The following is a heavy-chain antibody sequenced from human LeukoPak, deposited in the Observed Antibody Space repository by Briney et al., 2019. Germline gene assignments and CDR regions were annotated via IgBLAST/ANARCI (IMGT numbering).Heavy chain of an antibody. Sequence: GGSLRLSCAASGFALSSHWMTWVRQVPGRGPEWVANVNRDGSETYYLDSVKGRFTISKDNAKNSLYLQMNSLRAEDTALYHCARSNGMDVWGQGTTVIVSS. CDR1: GFALSSHW. D-gene: IGHD2/OR15-2a*01. V-gene: IGHV3-7*03. J-gene: IGHJ6*02. CDR2: VNRDGSET. CDR3: ARSNGMDV.